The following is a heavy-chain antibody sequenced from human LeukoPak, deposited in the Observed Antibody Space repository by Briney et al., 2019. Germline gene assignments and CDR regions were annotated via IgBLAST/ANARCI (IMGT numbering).Heavy chain of an antibody. CDR3: AALLWFGAHRTLDY. CDR2: ISAYNGNT. Sequence: GASVKVSCKASGYTFTSYGISWVRQAPGQGLEWTGWISAYNGNTNYAQKLQGRVTMTTDTSTSTAYMELRSLRSDGTAVYYCAALLWFGAHRTLDYWGQGTLVTVSS. V-gene: IGHV1-18*01. J-gene: IGHJ4*02. CDR1: GYTFTSYG. D-gene: IGHD3-10*01.